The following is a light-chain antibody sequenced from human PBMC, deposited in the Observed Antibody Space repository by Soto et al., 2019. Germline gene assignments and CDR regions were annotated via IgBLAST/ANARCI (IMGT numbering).Light chain of an antibody. J-gene: IGKJ1*01. V-gene: IGKV1-5*03. Sequence: DIQMTQSPSTLSASVGDRVTITCRASQSISSWLAWYQQKPGKAPKLLIYKASSLESGVPSRFSGSGSGTGFTLTISSLQPDDFATYYCQQYNSYLMWTFGQGTKVEIK. CDR1: QSISSW. CDR3: QQYNSYLMWT. CDR2: KAS.